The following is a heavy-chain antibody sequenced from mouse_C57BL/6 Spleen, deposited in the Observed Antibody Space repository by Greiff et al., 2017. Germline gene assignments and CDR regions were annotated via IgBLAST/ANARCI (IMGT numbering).Heavy chain of an antibody. D-gene: IGHD3-2*02. V-gene: IGHV1-19*01. CDR3: ARLKLRPHYYAMDY. CDR2: INPYNGGT. Sequence: DVKLQESGPVLVKPGASVKMSCKASGYTFTDYYMNWVKQSHGKSLEWIGVINPYNGGTSYNQKFKGKATLTVDKSSSTAYMELNSLTSEDSAVYYCARLKLRPHYYAMDYWGQGTSVTVSS. J-gene: IGHJ4*01. CDR1: GYTFTDYY.